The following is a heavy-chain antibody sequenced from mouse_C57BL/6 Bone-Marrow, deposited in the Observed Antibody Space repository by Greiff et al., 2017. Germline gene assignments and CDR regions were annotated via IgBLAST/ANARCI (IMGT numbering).Heavy chain of an antibody. CDR2: ISSGGSYT. CDR3: ARHESTTVVARAMDY. Sequence: EVKLMESGGDLVKPGGSLKLSCAASGFTFSSYGMSWVRQTPDKRLEWVATISSGGSYTYYPDSVKGRFTISRDNAKNTLYLQMSSLKSEDTAMYYCARHESTTVVARAMDYWGQGTSVTVSS. CDR1: GFTFSSYG. V-gene: IGHV5-6*01. J-gene: IGHJ4*01. D-gene: IGHD1-1*01.